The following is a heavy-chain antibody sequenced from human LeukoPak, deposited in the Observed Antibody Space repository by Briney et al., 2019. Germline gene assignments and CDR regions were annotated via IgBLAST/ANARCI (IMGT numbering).Heavy chain of an antibody. Sequence: ASVKVSCKASGGTFSSYAISWVRQAPGQGLEWMGRVIPILGIANYAQKFQGRVTITADKSTSTAYMELSSLRSEDTAVYYCASSGVVVIFSFDYWGQGTLVTVSS. V-gene: IGHV1-69*04. CDR2: VIPILGIA. D-gene: IGHD3-22*01. CDR3: ASSGVVVIFSFDY. CDR1: GGTFSSYA. J-gene: IGHJ4*02.